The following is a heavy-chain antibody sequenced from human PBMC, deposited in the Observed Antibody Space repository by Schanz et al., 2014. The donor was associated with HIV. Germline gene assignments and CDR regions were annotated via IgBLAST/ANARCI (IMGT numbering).Heavy chain of an antibody. Sequence: QVQLVESGGGVVQPGRSLRLSCAASGFTFSTYGMHWVRQGPGKGLEGVAVIWYDGSNKYYADSVKGRFTTSRDNSKNTLYLQMNSLRAEDTAVYYCARDQGTTWISGGNWFAPWGQGTLVTVSS. CDR3: ARDQGTTWISGGNWFAP. D-gene: IGHD1-1*01. J-gene: IGHJ5*02. V-gene: IGHV3-33*08. CDR2: IWYDGSNK. CDR1: GFTFSTYG.